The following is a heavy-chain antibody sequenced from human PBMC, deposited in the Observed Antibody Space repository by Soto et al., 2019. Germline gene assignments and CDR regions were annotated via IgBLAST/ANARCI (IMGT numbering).Heavy chain of an antibody. CDR3: ARGSGWYPYYYYYGMDV. J-gene: IGHJ6*02. Sequence: SETLSLTCAVYGGSFSGYYWSWIRQPPGKGLEWIGEINHSGSTNYNPSLKSRVTISVDTSKNQFSLKLSSVTAADTAVYYCARGSGWYPYYYYYGMDVWVQGTTVTVSS. D-gene: IGHD6-19*01. V-gene: IGHV4-34*01. CDR1: GGSFSGYY. CDR2: INHSGST.